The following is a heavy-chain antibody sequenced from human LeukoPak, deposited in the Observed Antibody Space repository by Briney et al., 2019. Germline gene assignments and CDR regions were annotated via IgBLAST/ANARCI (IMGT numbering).Heavy chain of an antibody. CDR3: ASTSPKYYCGSSGNSTLFDN. CDR2: IYYSGNT. D-gene: IGHD3-22*01. J-gene: IGHJ4*02. Sequence: SETLSLTCTVSAGSISRDSYYWGRIRQPPGKGLEWIGNIYYSGNTYYNPSLKSRLTISVDPSENQFSLPLRSVHGAVTVLYYCASTSPKYYCGSSGNSTLFDNWGQGTLVTVSS. V-gene: IGHV4-39*07. CDR1: AGSISRDSYY.